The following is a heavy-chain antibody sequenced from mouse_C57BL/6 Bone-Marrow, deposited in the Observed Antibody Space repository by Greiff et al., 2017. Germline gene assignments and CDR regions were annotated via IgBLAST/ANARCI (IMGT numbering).Heavy chain of an antibody. D-gene: IGHD2-3*01. CDR1: GYTFTSYW. Sequence: VKLQQPGAELVKPGASVKMSCKASGYTFTSYWLTWVKQRPGQGLEWIGDIYPGSGSTNYNEKFKSKATLTVDTSSSTAYMQLSSLTSEDSAVYYCAPRNLYDGYSDDWGQGTTLTVAS. CDR2: IYPGSGST. V-gene: IGHV1-55*01. J-gene: IGHJ2*01. CDR3: APRNLYDGYSDD.